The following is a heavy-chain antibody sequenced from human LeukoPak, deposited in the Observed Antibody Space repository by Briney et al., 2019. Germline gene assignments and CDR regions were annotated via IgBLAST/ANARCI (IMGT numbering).Heavy chain of an antibody. D-gene: IGHD2-15*01. Sequence: SGPTLVNPTQTLTLTCSFSGFSLSTSGVGAGWIRQPPGKALEWLAVIYWDDDKRYSPSLKTRLTMTKDTSKNQVVLTMTDMDPVDTATYYCARRYCSGGSCPLYFDYWGQGTLVIVSS. V-gene: IGHV2-5*02. J-gene: IGHJ4*02. CDR3: ARRYCSGGSCPLYFDY. CDR2: IYWDDDK. CDR1: GFSLSTSGVG.